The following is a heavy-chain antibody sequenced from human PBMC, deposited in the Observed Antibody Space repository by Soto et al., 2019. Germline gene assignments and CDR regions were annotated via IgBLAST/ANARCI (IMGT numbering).Heavy chain of an antibody. CDR2: IHPNTGAT. CDR1: GYTFTDHY. D-gene: IGHD4-17*01. CDR3: ARDYGDYKRDAFDL. V-gene: IGHV1-2*02. Sequence: QVQLVQSGAEVKKPGASVRVSCKASGYTFTDHYLHWVRQAPGQGLEWMGWIHPNTGATNSAQDFQGRVTMTRDTSISTAYMEVYSIISDDTAVYYCARDYGDYKRDAFDLWGQGTMVTVSS. J-gene: IGHJ3*01.